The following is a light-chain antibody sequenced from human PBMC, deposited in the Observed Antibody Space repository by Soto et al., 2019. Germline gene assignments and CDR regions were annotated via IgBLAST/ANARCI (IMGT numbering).Light chain of an antibody. J-gene: IGKJ5*01. V-gene: IGKV3-11*01. CDR3: QQRSTWS. CDR1: QSVSRY. CDR2: DAS. Sequence: EIVLTQSPATLSLSPGETATLSCRASQSVSRYLAWYQQKPGQTPRLLIYDASNRATGIPARFSGSGSGTDFTLTISRLEPEDFAVYYCQQRSTWSFGQGTRLDIK.